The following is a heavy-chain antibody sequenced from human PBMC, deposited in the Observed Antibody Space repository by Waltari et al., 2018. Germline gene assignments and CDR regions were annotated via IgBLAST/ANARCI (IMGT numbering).Heavy chain of an antibody. J-gene: IGHJ3*02. CDR3: ARKTMIVVAAAFDI. Sequence: EVQLVESGGGVVRPGGSLRLSCAASGFTFDDYGLSWVRQAPGKGLEWVSGLNWNVGSTGYADSGKGRFTISRDNAKNSLYLQMNSLRAEDTALYYCARKTMIVVAAAFDIWGQGTMVTVSS. D-gene: IGHD3-22*01. CDR1: GFTFDDYG. V-gene: IGHV3-20*04. CDR2: LNWNVGST.